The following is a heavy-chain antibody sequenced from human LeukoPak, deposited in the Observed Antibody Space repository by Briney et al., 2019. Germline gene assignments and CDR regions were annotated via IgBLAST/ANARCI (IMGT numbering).Heavy chain of an antibody. J-gene: IGHJ6*02. CDR2: ISSSSSYI. CDR3: TRGPIQQWLYYGMDV. D-gene: IGHD5-18*01. CDR1: GFTFSSYS. V-gene: IGHV3-21*03. Sequence: GGSLRLSCAASGFTFSSYSMNWVRRAPGKGLEWVSSISSSSSYIYYADSVKGRFTISRDNAKNSLYLQMNSLKTEDTAVYYCTRGPIQQWLYYGMDVWGQGTTVTVSS.